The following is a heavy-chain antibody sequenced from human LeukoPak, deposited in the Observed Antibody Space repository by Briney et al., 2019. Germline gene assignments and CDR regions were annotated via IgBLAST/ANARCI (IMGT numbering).Heavy chain of an antibody. Sequence: SVTVSCKSSGGAFSSYAISWVRQAPGQGLELMGRIIPIFGIANYAQKFQGRVTITADKSTSTAYMELSSLRSEDTAVYYCAREFEMATTTRYYYYGMDVWGQGTTVTVSS. J-gene: IGHJ6*02. CDR1: GGAFSSYA. D-gene: IGHD5-24*01. V-gene: IGHV1-69*04. CDR2: IIPIFGIA. CDR3: AREFEMATTTRYYYYGMDV.